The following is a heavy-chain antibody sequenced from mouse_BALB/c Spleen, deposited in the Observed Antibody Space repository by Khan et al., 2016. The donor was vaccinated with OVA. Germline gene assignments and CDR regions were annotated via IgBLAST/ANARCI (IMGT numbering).Heavy chain of an antibody. J-gene: IGHJ3*01. CDR2: ISISGTT. CDR1: GYSITSDYA. CDR3: ASGRAY. Sequence: EVQLLESGPGLVKPSQSLSLTCTVTGYSITSDYAWNWIRQFPGNKLEWMGSISISGTTSYTPSLKSRVSITRDTSKTQFFLQLNSVTTEDTATYFRASGRAYWGQGTLVTVSA. V-gene: IGHV3-2*02.